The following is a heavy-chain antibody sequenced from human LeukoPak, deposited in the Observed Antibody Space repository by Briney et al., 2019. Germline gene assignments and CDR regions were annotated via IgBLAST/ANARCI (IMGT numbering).Heavy chain of an antibody. V-gene: IGHV3-21*01. CDR2: ISSSSSYI. Sequence: GGSLRLSCAASGFTFSSYSMNWVRQAPGKGLEWVSSISSSSSYIYYADSVKGRFTISRDNAKNSLYLQMNSLRAEDTAVYYCAKETTVTTDSYWGQGTLVTVSS. J-gene: IGHJ4*02. CDR3: AKETTVTTDSY. D-gene: IGHD4-17*01. CDR1: GFTFSSYS.